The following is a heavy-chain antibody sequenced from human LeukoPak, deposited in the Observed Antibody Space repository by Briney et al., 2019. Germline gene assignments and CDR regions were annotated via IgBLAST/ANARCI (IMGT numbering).Heavy chain of an antibody. D-gene: IGHD6-19*01. J-gene: IGHJ3*02. Sequence: PGGSLRLSCAASGFTVSDYNMGWMRQSPGKGLEWVSYTRNSDNNMFYADSVKGRFTISRDNAKYSVYLQMNSLRAEDTAVYYCARRIAGDGSHAFDIWGQGTMVTVSS. CDR3: ARRIAGDGSHAFDI. CDR1: GFTVSDYN. V-gene: IGHV3-11*01. CDR2: TRNSDNNM.